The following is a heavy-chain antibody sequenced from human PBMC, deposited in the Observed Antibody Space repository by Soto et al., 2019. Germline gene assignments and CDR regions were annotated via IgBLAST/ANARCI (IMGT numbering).Heavy chain of an antibody. Sequence: GASVKVSCKASGGTFSSYAISWVRQAPGQGLEWMGGIIPIFGTANYAQKFQGHVTISADKSISTAYLQWSSLKASDTAMYYCARLGSSAYYYYYGMDVWGQGTTVTVSS. CDR3: ARLGSSAYYYYYGMDV. CDR1: GGTFSSYA. J-gene: IGHJ6*02. D-gene: IGHD6-25*01. V-gene: IGHV1-69*06. CDR2: IIPIFGTA.